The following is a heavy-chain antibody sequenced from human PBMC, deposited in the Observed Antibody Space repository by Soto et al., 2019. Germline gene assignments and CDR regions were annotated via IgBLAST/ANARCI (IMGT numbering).Heavy chain of an antibody. CDR1: GFTVSSNY. CDR3: TRHGYSYGGGYFDY. J-gene: IGHJ4*02. Sequence: EVQLVESGGGLVQPGGSLRLSCAASGFTVSSNYMSWVRQAPGKGLEWVSVIYSGGSAYYADSVKGRSTISRDNSKNTLYLQMTSLRAEDTAVYYCTRHGYSYGGGYFDYWGQGTLVTVSS. D-gene: IGHD5-18*01. CDR2: IYSGGSA. V-gene: IGHV3-66*04.